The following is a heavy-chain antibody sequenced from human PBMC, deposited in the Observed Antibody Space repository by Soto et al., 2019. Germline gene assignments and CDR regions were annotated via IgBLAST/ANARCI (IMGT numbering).Heavy chain of an antibody. CDR3: ARAVIVGATTDAFDI. D-gene: IGHD1-26*01. V-gene: IGHV1-2*02. J-gene: IGHJ3*02. CDR2: INPNSGGT. CDR1: GYTFTGYY. Sequence: QVQLVQSGAEVKKPGASVKVSCKASGYTFTGYYMHWVRQAPGQGLEWMGWINPNSGGTNYAQKFQGRITMTRDTSISTAYMELSRLRSDDTAVYYCARAVIVGATTDAFDIWGQGTMVTVSS.